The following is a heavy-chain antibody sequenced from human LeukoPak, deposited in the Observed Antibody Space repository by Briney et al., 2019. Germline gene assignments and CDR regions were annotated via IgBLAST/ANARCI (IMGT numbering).Heavy chain of an antibody. CDR2: VKQDGTEK. CDR1: GFTFRDYW. D-gene: IGHD6-13*01. J-gene: IGHJ4*02. CDR3: ARAGGTSWADY. V-gene: IGHV3-7*01. Sequence: GGSLRLSCAASGFTFRDYWMTWVRQAPGKGLEGVANVKQDGTEKFYVDSVKGRFTISRDNGKNSLYLQMNSLRVEGTAIYYCARAGGTSWADYWGQGTLVTVSS.